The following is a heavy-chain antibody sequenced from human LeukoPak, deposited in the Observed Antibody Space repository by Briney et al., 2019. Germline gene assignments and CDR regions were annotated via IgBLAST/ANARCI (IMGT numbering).Heavy chain of an antibody. CDR2: INPNSGGT. CDR3: ARESVTMVRGEDGMDV. Sequence: ASVKVSCKASGYTFTGYYMHWVRQAPGQGLEWMGWINPNSGGTNYAQKFQGWVTMTRDTSISTAYMELSRLRSGDTAVYYCARESVTMVRGEDGMDVWGQGTTVTVSS. J-gene: IGHJ6*02. CDR1: GYTFTGYY. V-gene: IGHV1-2*04. D-gene: IGHD3-10*01.